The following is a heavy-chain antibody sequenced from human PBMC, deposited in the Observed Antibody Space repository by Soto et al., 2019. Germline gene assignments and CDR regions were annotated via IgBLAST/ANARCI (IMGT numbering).Heavy chain of an antibody. CDR2: INVYNGNT. Sequence: ASVKVTCKASGYTFTNYGISWVRQAPGQGLEWMGWINVYNGNTKYAQKVQGRVTMTTDTSTSTAYMELRSLRSDDTAVYYCARGVGSGSYYNQYNWFDPWGQGTLVTVSS. J-gene: IGHJ5*02. D-gene: IGHD3-10*01. V-gene: IGHV1-18*01. CDR3: ARGVGSGSYYNQYNWFDP. CDR1: GYTFTNYG.